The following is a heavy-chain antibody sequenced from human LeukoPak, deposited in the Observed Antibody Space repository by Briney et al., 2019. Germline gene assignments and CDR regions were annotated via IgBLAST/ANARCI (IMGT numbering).Heavy chain of an antibody. CDR3: AKPGEEDFWSGYHYFDY. V-gene: IGHV3-23*01. J-gene: IGHJ4*02. D-gene: IGHD3-3*01. Sequence: GGSLRLSCAASGFTFSSYAMSWVRQAPGKGLEWVPAISGSGGSTYYADSVKGRFTISRDNSKNTLYLQMNSLRAEDTAVYYCAKPGEEDFWSGYHYFDYWGQGTLVTVSS. CDR1: GFTFSSYA. CDR2: ISGSGGST.